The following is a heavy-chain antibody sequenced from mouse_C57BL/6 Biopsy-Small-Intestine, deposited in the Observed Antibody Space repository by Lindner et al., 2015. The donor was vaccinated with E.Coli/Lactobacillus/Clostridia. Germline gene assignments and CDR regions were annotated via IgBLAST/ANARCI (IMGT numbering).Heavy chain of an antibody. D-gene: IGHD1-1*01. Sequence: VQLQESGAELVRPGASVTLSCKTSGYTFTDCELYWVKQTPVHGLEWIGAIDPETGGTAYNQKFKGKAILTADKSSSTAYMELRSLTSEDSAVYFCARGNCYDNSFDYWGQGTTLTVSS. V-gene: IGHV1-15*01. CDR1: GYTFTDCE. CDR2: IDPETGGT. J-gene: IGHJ2*01. CDR3: ARGNCYDNSFDY.